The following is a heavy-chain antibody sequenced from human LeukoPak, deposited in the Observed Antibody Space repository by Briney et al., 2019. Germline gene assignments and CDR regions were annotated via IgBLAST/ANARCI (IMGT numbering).Heavy chain of an antibody. Sequence: SETLSLTCTVSGGSISSGGYYWSWIRQPPGKGLEWIGYIYHSGSTYYNPSLKSRVTISVDRSKNQFSLKLSSVTAADTAVYYCARVNWNYVCLDYWGQGTLVTVSS. CDR1: GGSISSGGYY. CDR2: IYHSGST. D-gene: IGHD1-7*01. J-gene: IGHJ4*02. V-gene: IGHV4-30-2*01. CDR3: ARVNWNYVCLDY.